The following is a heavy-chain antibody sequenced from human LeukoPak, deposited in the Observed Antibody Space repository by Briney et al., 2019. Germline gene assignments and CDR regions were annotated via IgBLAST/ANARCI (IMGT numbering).Heavy chain of an antibody. CDR2: ISSSSSYI. J-gene: IGHJ4*02. Sequence: PGGSLRLSCAASGFTFSSYSMNWVRQAPGKGLEWVSSISSSSSYIYYADSVKGRFTISRDNAENSLYLQVNSLRAEDTAVYYCARADTTHPYYFDYWGQGTLVTVSS. V-gene: IGHV3-21*01. CDR3: ARADTTHPYYFDY. CDR1: GFTFSSYS. D-gene: IGHD5-18*01.